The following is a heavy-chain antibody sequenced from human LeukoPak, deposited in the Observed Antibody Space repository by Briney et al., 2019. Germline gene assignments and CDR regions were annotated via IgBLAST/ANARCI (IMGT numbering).Heavy chain of an antibody. CDR1: GFTFSSYA. D-gene: IGHD6-25*01. CDR2: ISGSGDST. Sequence: GGSLRLSCAASGFTFSSYAMSWVRQAPGKGLEWVSAISGSGDSTYYADSVKGRFTISRDNSKNTLYLQMNSLRAEDTAVYYCAKDRASSPAGYDYWGQGTLVTVSS. CDR3: AKDRASSPAGYDY. V-gene: IGHV3-23*01. J-gene: IGHJ4*02.